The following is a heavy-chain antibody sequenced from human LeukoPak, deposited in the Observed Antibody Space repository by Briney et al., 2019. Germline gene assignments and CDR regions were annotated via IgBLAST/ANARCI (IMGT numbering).Heavy chain of an antibody. D-gene: IGHD2-21*02. V-gene: IGHV3-30*18. CDR1: GFTFSSYG. J-gene: IGHJ4*02. Sequence: GGSLRLSCAASGFTFSSYGMHWVRQAPGKGLEWVAVISYDGSNKYYADSVKGRFTISRDNSKNTLYLQMNSLRAEDTAVYYCAKDRHIVVVTAISGWGQGTLVTVSS. CDR2: ISYDGSNK. CDR3: AKDRHIVVVTAISG.